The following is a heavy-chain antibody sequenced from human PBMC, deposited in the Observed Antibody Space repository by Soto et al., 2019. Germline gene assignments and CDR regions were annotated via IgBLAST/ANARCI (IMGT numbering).Heavy chain of an antibody. V-gene: IGHV3-33*01. CDR1: GFPFSSYG. D-gene: IGHD1-7*01. CDR3: AREELEGVRYYYGMDV. Sequence: GGSLSLSCAASGFPFSSYGMHWVRQAPGKGLEWVAVIWYDGSNKYYADSVKGRFTISRDNSKSTLYLQMNSLRAEDTAVYYCAREELEGVRYYYGMDVWGQGTTVTVSS. CDR2: IWYDGSNK. J-gene: IGHJ6*02.